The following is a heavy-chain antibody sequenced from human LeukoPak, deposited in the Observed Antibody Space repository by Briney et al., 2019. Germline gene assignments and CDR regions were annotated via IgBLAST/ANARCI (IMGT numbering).Heavy chain of an antibody. CDR2: ISGSGGST. D-gene: IGHD3-9*01. Sequence: GGSLRLSCAASGFTLSSYAMSWVRQAPGKGLEWVSAISGSGGSTYYADSVKGRFTISRDNSKNTLYLQMNSLRAEDTAVYYCAKDMRFDWTPYYFDYWGQGTLVTVSS. V-gene: IGHV3-23*01. CDR1: GFTLSSYA. CDR3: AKDMRFDWTPYYFDY. J-gene: IGHJ4*02.